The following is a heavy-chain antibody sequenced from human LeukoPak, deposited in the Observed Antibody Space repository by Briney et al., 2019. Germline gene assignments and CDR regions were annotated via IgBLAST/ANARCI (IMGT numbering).Heavy chain of an antibody. J-gene: IGHJ4*02. D-gene: IGHD6-19*01. V-gene: IGHV3-21*01. CDR2: ISSSSSYM. Sequence: TSGGSLRLSCAASGFTFSSYSMNWVRQAPGKGLEWVLSISSSSSYMYYADSVKGRFTISRDNAKNSLYLQMNSLRAEDTAVYYCARDREVVGIAVAGTIFDYWGQGTLVTVSS. CDR3: ARDREVVGIAVAGTIFDY. CDR1: GFTFSSYS.